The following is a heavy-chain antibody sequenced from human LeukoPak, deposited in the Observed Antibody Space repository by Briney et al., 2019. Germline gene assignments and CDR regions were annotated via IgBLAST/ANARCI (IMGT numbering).Heavy chain of an antibody. D-gene: IGHD6-19*01. Sequence: PSETLSLTCAVYGGSFSGYYWSWIRQPPGKGLEWIGEINHSGSTNYNPSLKSRVTISVDTSKNQFSLKLSSVTAADTAVYYCARAWCSSGPFDYWGQGTLVTVSS. V-gene: IGHV4-34*01. J-gene: IGHJ4*02. CDR1: GGSFSGYY. CDR2: INHSGST. CDR3: ARAWCSSGPFDY.